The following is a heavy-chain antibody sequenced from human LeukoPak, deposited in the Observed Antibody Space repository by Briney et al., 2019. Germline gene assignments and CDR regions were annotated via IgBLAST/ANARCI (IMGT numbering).Heavy chain of an antibody. CDR3: AKDPLTLHGQIDAFDI. Sequence: QSGGSLRLSCAASGFTFSSYAMSWVRQAPGKGLEWVSAISGSGGSTYYADSVKGRFTISRDNSKNTLYLHMNSLRAEDTAVYYCAKDPLTLHGQIDAFDIWGQGTMVTVSS. CDR1: GFTFSSYA. CDR2: ISGSGGST. D-gene: IGHD4-4*01. V-gene: IGHV3-23*01. J-gene: IGHJ3*02.